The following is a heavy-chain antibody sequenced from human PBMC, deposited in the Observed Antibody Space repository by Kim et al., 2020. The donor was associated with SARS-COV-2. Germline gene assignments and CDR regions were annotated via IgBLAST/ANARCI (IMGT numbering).Heavy chain of an antibody. Sequence: SETLSLTCTVSGGSISSGGYYWSWIRQHPGKGLEWIGYIYYSGSTYYNPSLKSRVTISVDTSKNQFSLKLSSVTAADTAVYYCARDSLKNPAPLGYYYYYGMDVWGQGTTVTVSS. CDR2: IYYSGST. J-gene: IGHJ6*02. CDR1: GGSISSGGYY. V-gene: IGHV4-31*03. CDR3: ARDSLKNPAPLGYYYYYGMDV.